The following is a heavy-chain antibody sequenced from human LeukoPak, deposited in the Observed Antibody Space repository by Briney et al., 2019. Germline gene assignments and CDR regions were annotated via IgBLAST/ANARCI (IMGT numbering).Heavy chain of an antibody. CDR1: GGPVIASY. CDR2: THYSGTG. Sequence: SETLSLTCAVSGGPVIASYWSWIRQPPGKGLEWIGYTHYSGTGNYNPSLKSRVTISIDTSKNRFSLRLTSVTAADTAVYYCARVRFYDTTGYSTSYYLDYWGQGALVTVSS. D-gene: IGHD3-22*01. J-gene: IGHJ4*02. V-gene: IGHV4-59*02. CDR3: ARVRFYDTTGYSTSYYLDY.